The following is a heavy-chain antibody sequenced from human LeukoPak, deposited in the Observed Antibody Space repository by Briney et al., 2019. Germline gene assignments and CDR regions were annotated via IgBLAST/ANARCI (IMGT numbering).Heavy chain of an antibody. CDR3: ARQGGLSVAGLVY. J-gene: IGHJ4*02. CDR2: IYYSGST. CDR1: GDSISSYY. Sequence: SETLSLTCTVSGDSISSYYWSWIGQPPGKGLEWIGYIYYSGSTNYNPSLKSRVTISVDTSKNQFSLKLSSVTAADTAVYYCARQGGLSVAGLVYWGQGTLVTVSS. D-gene: IGHD6-19*01. V-gene: IGHV4-59*08.